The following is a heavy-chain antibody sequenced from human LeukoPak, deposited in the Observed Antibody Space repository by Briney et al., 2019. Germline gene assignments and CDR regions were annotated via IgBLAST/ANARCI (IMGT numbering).Heavy chain of an antibody. Sequence: ASVKVSCKASGYTFTSYGISWVRQAPGQGLEWMGWISAYNGNTNYAQKLQGRVTMTTGTSTSTAYMELRSLRSDDTAVYYCARQITIFGVVIIGYWFDPWGQGTLVTVSS. V-gene: IGHV1-18*01. CDR3: ARQITIFGVVIIGYWFDP. D-gene: IGHD3-3*01. J-gene: IGHJ5*02. CDR2: ISAYNGNT. CDR1: GYTFTSYG.